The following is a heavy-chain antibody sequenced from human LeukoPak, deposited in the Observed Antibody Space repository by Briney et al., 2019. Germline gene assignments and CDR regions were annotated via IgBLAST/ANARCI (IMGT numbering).Heavy chain of an antibody. Sequence: GRSLRLSCAASGFTFSSYWMSWVRQAPGKGLEWVANIKQDGSEKYYVDSVKGRFTTSRDNAKNSLYLQMNSLRAEDTAVYYCARLRVGAHYYFDYWGQGTLVTVSS. J-gene: IGHJ4*02. CDR3: ARLRVGAHYYFDY. D-gene: IGHD1-26*01. CDR1: GFTFSSYW. CDR2: IKQDGSEK. V-gene: IGHV3-7*03.